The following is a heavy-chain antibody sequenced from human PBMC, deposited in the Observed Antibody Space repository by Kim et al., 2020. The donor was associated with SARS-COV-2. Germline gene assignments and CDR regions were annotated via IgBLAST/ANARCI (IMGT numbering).Heavy chain of an antibody. V-gene: IGHV4-30-4*01. D-gene: IGHD3-10*01. CDR1: GGSISSGDYY. Sequence: SETLSLTCTVSGGSISSGDYYWSWIRQPPGKGLEWIGYIYYSGSTYYNPSLKSRVTISVDTSKNQFSLKLSSVTAADTAVYYCARENTMVRGVFDYWGQGTLVTVSS. CDR3: ARENTMVRGVFDY. J-gene: IGHJ4*02. CDR2: IYYSGST.